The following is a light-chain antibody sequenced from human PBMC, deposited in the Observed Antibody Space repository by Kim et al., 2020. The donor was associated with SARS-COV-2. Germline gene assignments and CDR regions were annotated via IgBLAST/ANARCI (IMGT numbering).Light chain of an antibody. CDR2: YDS. CDR1: NIGSKS. CDR3: QVWDSSSDHRV. V-gene: IGLV3-21*04. Sequence: SYELTQPPSVSVAPGKTARITCGGDNIGSKSVHWYQQKPGQAPVLVIYYDSDQPSGIPERFSGSNSGNTATLTISGVEAGDEADYYCQVWDSSSDHRVFG. J-gene: IGLJ3*02.